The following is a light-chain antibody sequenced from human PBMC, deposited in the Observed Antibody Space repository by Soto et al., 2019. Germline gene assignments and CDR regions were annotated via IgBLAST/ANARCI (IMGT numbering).Light chain of an antibody. V-gene: IGKV3-15*01. CDR1: QNINFY. CDR2: DAT. CDR3: QYYNRWQRT. J-gene: IGKJ4*02. Sequence: EIVLTQSPATLSLSPGEIATLSFRASQNINFYLTWYQHKPGQPPRRLIYDATSTGTSSPAGCSGSGTGTEETLTISNRLQSDFAAVYCRQYYNRWQRTFGGGTKVDIK.